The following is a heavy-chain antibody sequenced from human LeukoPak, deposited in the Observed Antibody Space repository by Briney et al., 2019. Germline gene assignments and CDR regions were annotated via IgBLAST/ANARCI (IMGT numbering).Heavy chain of an antibody. CDR1: GYTFTSYG. J-gene: IGHJ3*02. CDR2: ISAYNGNT. Sequence: ASVKVSCKAAGYTFTSYGISWVRQGPGQGLEWMGWISAYNGNTNYAQKLQGRVTMTTDTSTSTAYMELRSLRSDDTAVYYCARDDGGYGYDAFDIWGQGTMVTVSS. V-gene: IGHV1-18*01. CDR3: ARDDGGYGYDAFDI. D-gene: IGHD5-12*01.